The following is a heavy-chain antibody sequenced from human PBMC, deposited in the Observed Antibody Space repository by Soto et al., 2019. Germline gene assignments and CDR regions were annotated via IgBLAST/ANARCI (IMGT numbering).Heavy chain of an antibody. D-gene: IGHD6-6*01. J-gene: IGHJ5*02. CDR2: ISGTGVNT. Sequence: EEQLLESGGGLVQPGGSLRLSCEASGFIFSSYAITWVRQAPGKGLEWVSTISGTGVNTYYADSVKGRFTVSRDNSKNTVWLQMNSLRAADSSVYYCAKDSVHNLYRTLSLEDCFGPWGQGTLVTVSS. CDR1: GFIFSSYA. V-gene: IGHV3-23*01. CDR3: AKDSVHNLYRTLSLEDCFGP.